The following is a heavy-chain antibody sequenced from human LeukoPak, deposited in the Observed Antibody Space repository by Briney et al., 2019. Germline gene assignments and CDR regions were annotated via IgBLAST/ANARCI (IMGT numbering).Heavy chain of an antibody. CDR1: GGSISSSSYY. V-gene: IGHV4-39*07. Sequence: SETLSLTCTVSGGSISSSSYYWGWLRQPSGKGLEWLGSIYYSGSTYYNPSLKSRVTISVDTSKNQFSLKLSSVTAADTAVYYCARESITMVRGVIGGRYFDYWGQGTLVTVSS. CDR2: IYYSGST. J-gene: IGHJ4*02. CDR3: ARESITMVRGVIGGRYFDY. D-gene: IGHD3-10*01.